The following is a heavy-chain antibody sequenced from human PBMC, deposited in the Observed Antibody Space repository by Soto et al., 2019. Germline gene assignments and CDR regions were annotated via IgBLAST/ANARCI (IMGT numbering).Heavy chain of an antibody. Sequence: ASVKVSCKASGYTFTSYAMHWVRQAPGQRLEWMGWINAGNGNTKYSQKFQGRVTITRDTSASTAYMELSSLRSEDTAVYYCARGFRNTVTTNPTTFDYWGQGTLVTVSS. CDR2: INAGNGNT. CDR1: GYTFTSYA. V-gene: IGHV1-3*01. D-gene: IGHD4-17*01. J-gene: IGHJ4*02. CDR3: ARGFRNTVTTNPTTFDY.